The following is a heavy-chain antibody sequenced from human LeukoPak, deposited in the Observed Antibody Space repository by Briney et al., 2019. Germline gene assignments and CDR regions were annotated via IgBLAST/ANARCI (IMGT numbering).Heavy chain of an antibody. V-gene: IGHV3-23*01. D-gene: IGHD3-10*01. J-gene: IGHJ6*03. CDR3: ARGPMVPLYYYMDV. CDR1: GFTFSSYA. CDR2: ISGSGGST. Sequence: GGSLRLSCAASGFTFSSYAMSWVRQAPGKGLEWVSAISGSGGSTYYADSVKGRFTISRDNAKNSLYLQMNSLRAEDTAVYYCARGPMVPLYYYMDVWGKGTTVTVSS.